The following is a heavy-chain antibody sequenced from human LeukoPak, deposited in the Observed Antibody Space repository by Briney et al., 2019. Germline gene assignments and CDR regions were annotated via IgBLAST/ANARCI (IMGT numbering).Heavy chain of an antibody. V-gene: IGHV1-69*05. CDR2: IIPIFGTA. CDR1: GGTFSSYA. CDR3: ARGQFLEWLMDY. Sequence: SVKVSCKASGGTFSSYAISWVRQAPGQGLEWMGGIIPIFGTANYAQKFQGRVTITTDESTSTAYMELSSLRSEDTAVYYCARGQFLEWLMDYWGQGTLVTVSS. J-gene: IGHJ4*02. D-gene: IGHD3-3*01.